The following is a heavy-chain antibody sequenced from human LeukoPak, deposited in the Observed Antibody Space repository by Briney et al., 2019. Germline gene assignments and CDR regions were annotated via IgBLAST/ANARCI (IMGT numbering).Heavy chain of an antibody. D-gene: IGHD2-21*02. V-gene: IGHV4-34*01. Sequence: SVTLSLTCAVYGGSFSGYYWSWIRQPPGKGLEWIGEINHSGSTNYNPSLKSRVTISVDTSKNQFSLKLSSVTAADTAVYYCARDLMLVTAAPIWGQGTVVIVSA. CDR1: GGSFSGYY. J-gene: IGHJ3*02. CDR2: INHSGST. CDR3: ARDLMLVTAAPI.